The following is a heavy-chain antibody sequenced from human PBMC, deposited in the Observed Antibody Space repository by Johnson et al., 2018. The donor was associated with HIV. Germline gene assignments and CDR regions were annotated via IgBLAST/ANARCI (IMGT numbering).Heavy chain of an antibody. CDR1: GFTVSSNY. CDR3: TTEAPTLLRAFDI. J-gene: IGHJ3*02. V-gene: IGHV3-15*01. Sequence: VQLVESGGGLIQPGGSLRLSCAASGFTVSSNYMSWVRQAPGKGLEWVGRIKSKNDGGTTDYAAPVKGRFTISRDDSKNTLYLQMNSIKTADTAVYYCTTEAPTLLRAFDIWGQGTMVNVSS. CDR2: IKSKNDGGTT.